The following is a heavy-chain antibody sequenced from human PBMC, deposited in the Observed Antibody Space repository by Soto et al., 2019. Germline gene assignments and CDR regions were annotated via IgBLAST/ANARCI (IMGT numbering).Heavy chain of an antibody. CDR2: INAGNGNT. J-gene: IGHJ4*02. Sequence: QVQLVQSGAEEKKPGASVKVSCKASGYTFTSYAMHWLRQAPGQRLEWMGWINAGNGNTKYPQKLQDRVTITRDTSASTAYMELSSLRSEDTAVYYCARKGRDGYNYCLDYWGQGTLVTVSS. CDR1: GYTFTSYA. CDR3: ARKGRDGYNYCLDY. V-gene: IGHV1-3*05. D-gene: IGHD5-12*01.